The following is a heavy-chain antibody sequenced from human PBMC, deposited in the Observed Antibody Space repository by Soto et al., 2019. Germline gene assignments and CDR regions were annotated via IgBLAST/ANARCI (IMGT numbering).Heavy chain of an antibody. CDR2: ISIDGPRT. CDR3: VRDLGSSDRDP. J-gene: IGHJ5*02. D-gene: IGHD6-13*01. Sequence: QAQLVESGGGVVQPVGSLRLSCVASGFRLYSYVINWVSQTLGKGLQWVAVISIDGPRTYYADSVKGRCTVSRDNSKNTHYLQVYGRIIEDEDMYYCVRDLGSSDRDPWGHGTLVNVSS. CDR1: GFRLYSYV. V-gene: IGHV3-30*01.